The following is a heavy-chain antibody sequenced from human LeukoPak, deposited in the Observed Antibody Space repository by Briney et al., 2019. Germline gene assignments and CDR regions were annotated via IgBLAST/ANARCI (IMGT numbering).Heavy chain of an antibody. CDR2: ISYDGSNK. CDR3: ARDLRAYGMDV. Sequence: PGRSVRLSCVASGFTFSSYAMHWVRQAPGKGLEWVALISYDGSNKYYADSVKGRFTISRDNSKNTLYLQMNSLRAEDTAVYYCARDLRAYGMDVWGEGTTVTVSS. J-gene: IGHJ6*04. CDR1: GFTFSSYA. V-gene: IGHV3-30-3*01.